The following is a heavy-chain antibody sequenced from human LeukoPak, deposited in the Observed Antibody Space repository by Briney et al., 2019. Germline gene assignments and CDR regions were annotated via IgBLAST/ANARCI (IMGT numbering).Heavy chain of an antibody. CDR3: ARKTGPDAFDI. D-gene: IGHD7-27*01. J-gene: IGHJ3*02. V-gene: IGHV4-30-2*01. Sequence: PSQTLSLTCTVSGGSISSGGYYWSWIRQPPGKGLEWIGYIYHSGSTYYNPSLKSRVTISVDRSKNQFSLKLSSVTAADTAVYYCARKTGPDAFDIWGQGTMVTVSS. CDR1: GGSISSGGYY. CDR2: IYHSGST.